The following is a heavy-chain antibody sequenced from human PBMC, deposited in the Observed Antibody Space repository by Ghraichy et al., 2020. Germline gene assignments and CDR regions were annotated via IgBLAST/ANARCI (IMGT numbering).Heavy chain of an antibody. CDR2: IYYRGNT. Sequence: SQTLSLTCPVSGGSISSNSYYWGWVRQPPGKGLEWIGSIYYRGNTYYNPSLKSRVTISVDTSKTQFSLNLSSVTAADAAVYYCARRARTYFDYWGPGTLVTVSS. CDR3: ARRARTYFDY. V-gene: IGHV4-39*01. CDR1: GGSISSNSYY. J-gene: IGHJ4*02.